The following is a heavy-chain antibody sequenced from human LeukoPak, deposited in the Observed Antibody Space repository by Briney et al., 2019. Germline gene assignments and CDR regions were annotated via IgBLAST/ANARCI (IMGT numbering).Heavy chain of an antibody. CDR3: ERTYDHCSTTSCYLGVAVGFIDY. CDR1: GFTFSDNA. V-gene: IGHV3-30-3*01. J-gene: IGHJ4*02. D-gene: IGHD2-2*01. CDR2: ISHDGSHK. Sequence: GRSLRLSCAASGFTFSDNAMYWVRQAPGKGLEWVAVISHDGSHKYYADSVKGRFTISRDNSKNTLYLQMNNLRTGDTAVYFCERTYDHCSTTSCYLGVAVGFIDYWGQGTLVTVSS.